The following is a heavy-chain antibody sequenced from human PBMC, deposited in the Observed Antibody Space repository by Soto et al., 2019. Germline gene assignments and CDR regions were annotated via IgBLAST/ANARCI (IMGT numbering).Heavy chain of an antibody. CDR1: GFTFSSYS. V-gene: IGHV3-48*02. J-gene: IGHJ6*02. Sequence: EVQLVESGGGLVQPGGSLRLSCAASGFTFSSYSMNWVRQAPGKGLEWVSYISSSSSTIYYADSVKGRFTISRDNAKNSLYLQMKMLRDEDTAVYYCARPEYSSSSYGMDVWGQGTTVTVSS. CDR3: ARPEYSSSSYGMDV. D-gene: IGHD6-6*01. CDR2: ISSSSSTI.